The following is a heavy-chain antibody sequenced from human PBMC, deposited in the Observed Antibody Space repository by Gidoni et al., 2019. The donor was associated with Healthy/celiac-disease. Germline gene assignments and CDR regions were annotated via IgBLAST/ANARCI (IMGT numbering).Heavy chain of an antibody. D-gene: IGHD3-16*01. CDR2: INHSGST. CDR1: GGSFSGYY. CDR3: ARIGAKRRCGGFDY. J-gene: IGHJ4*02. Sequence: QVQLQQWGAGLLKPSETLSLTCAVYGGSFSGYYWSWIRQPPGKGLEWIGEINHSGSTNYNPSLKSRVTISVDTSKNQFSLKLSSVTAADTAVYYCARIGAKRRCGGFDYWGQGTLVTVSS. V-gene: IGHV4-34*01.